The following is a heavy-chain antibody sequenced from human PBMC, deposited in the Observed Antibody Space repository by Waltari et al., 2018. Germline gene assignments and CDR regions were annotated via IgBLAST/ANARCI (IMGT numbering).Heavy chain of an antibody. Sequence: EVQLVESGGGLVQPGGSLRLSCAASGFSFSSYGMNWVRQGPGKGVEWVAHISGGGYPTYDADSLKGRFTISRDNAKNSLFLQMNGLRAEDTAVYYCAKELTRNCFDAWGQGTLVTVSS. CDR2: ISGGGYPT. CDR1: GFSFSSYG. D-gene: IGHD2-2*01. J-gene: IGHJ4*02. V-gene: IGHV3-48*01. CDR3: AKELTRNCFDA.